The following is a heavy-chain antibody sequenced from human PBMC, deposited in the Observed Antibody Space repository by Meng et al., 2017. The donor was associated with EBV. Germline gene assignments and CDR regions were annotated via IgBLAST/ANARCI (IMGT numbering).Heavy chain of an antibody. Sequence: VQLQESGPGLVKPSETLSLTCTVSGASVSGGTFHWSWIRQPPGKELQWIGYIYDGGTTIYNPSLKSRVTIFLDTSRNQFSLGPRSVTTADTAVYYCAKSSSSTPGVVDSWGQGTLVTVSS. J-gene: IGHJ4*02. CDR2: IYDGGTT. CDR1: GASVSGGTFH. D-gene: IGHD2-2*01. CDR3: AKSSSSTPGVVDS. V-gene: IGHV4-61*01.